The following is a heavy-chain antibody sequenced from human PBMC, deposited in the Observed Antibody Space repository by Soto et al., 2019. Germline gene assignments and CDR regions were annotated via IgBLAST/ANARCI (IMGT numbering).Heavy chain of an antibody. Sequence: GSLRLSCAASGFTFSSYAMGWVHQAPGKGLELVSTISAGGGRTYYADSVKGRFTISRDNSKNTLYLQMNSLRAEDTAVYYCASAVTPERYFDFWGQGTLVPVSS. CDR1: GFTFSSYA. V-gene: IGHV3-23*01. D-gene: IGHD4-17*01. J-gene: IGHJ4*02. CDR3: ASAVTPERYFDF. CDR2: ISAGGGRT.